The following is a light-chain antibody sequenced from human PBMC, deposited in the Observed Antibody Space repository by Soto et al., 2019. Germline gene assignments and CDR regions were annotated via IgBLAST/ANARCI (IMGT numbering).Light chain of an antibody. CDR3: QQYNR. J-gene: IGKJ1*01. V-gene: IGKV1-5*01. Sequence: DIQMTQSPSTLSASVGDRVTITCRASQSISSWLAWYKQKPGKAPKLLIYDASSLESGVPSRFSGSGSGTEFTLTISSLQPDDFATYYCQQYNRFGQGTKVEIK. CDR2: DAS. CDR1: QSISSW.